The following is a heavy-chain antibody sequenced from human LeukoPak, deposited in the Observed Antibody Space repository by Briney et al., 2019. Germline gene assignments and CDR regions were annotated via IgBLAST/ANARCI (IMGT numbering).Heavy chain of an antibody. V-gene: IGHV3-30*02. Sequence: GGSLRLSCAASGFTFSSYGMHWVRQAPGKGLEWVAFIRYDGSNKYYADSVKGRFTISRGNSKNTLYLQMNSLRAEDTAVYYCAKDPGSSSSQNYYYYYMDVWGKGTTVTVSS. CDR2: IRYDGSNK. J-gene: IGHJ6*03. CDR3: AKDPGSSSSQNYYYYYMDV. CDR1: GFTFSSYG. D-gene: IGHD6-6*01.